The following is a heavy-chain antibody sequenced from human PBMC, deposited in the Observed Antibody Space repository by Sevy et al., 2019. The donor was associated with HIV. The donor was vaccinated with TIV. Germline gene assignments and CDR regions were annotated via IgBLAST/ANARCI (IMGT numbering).Heavy chain of an antibody. V-gene: IGHV1-8*01. J-gene: IGHJ6*02. Sequence: ASVKVSCKASGYTFTSYDINWVRQATGQGLEWMGWMNPNSGNTGYAQKFQGRVTMTRNTSISTAYMELGSLGSEDTAVYYCARLPGNSVDYSSSPYYYYGMDVWGQGTTVTVSS. D-gene: IGHD6-6*01. CDR1: GYTFTSYD. CDR2: MNPNSGNT. CDR3: ARLPGNSVDYSSSPYYYYGMDV.